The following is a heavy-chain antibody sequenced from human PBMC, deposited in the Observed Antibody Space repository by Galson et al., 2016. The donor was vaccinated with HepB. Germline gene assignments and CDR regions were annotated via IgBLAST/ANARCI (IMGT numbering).Heavy chain of an antibody. Sequence: SLRLSCAAPGLTVSSTYMSWVRQAPGKGLEWVSGISISGSSTYHADSVKGRFTISRDNSRDTLYLQMNGLRAEDTAVYYCVKEYMSAWYYFDYWGQGTLVTVSS. CDR1: GLTVSSTY. J-gene: IGHJ4*02. D-gene: IGHD6-19*01. CDR2: ISISGSST. CDR3: VKEYMSAWYYFDY. V-gene: IGHV3-23*01.